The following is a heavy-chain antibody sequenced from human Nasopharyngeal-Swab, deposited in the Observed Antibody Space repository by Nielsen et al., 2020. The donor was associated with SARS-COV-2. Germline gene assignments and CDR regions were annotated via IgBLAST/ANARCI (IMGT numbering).Heavy chain of an antibody. CDR3: AKGLGYCSSTSCYAGNENYGMDV. V-gene: IGHV3-43*01. D-gene: IGHD2-2*01. CDR2: ISWDGGST. J-gene: IGHJ6*02. Sequence: LSLTCAASGFTFDDYTMHWVRQAPGKGLEWVSLISWDGGSTYYADSVKGRFTISRDNSKNSLYLQMNSLRTEDTALYYCAKGLGYCSSTSCYAGNENYGMDVWGQGTTVTVPS. CDR1: GFTFDDYT.